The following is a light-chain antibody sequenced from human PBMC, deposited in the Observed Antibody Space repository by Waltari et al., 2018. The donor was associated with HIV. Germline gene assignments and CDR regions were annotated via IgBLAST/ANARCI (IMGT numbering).Light chain of an antibody. V-gene: IGKV3-20*01. CDR1: QSVSSSY. J-gene: IGKJ1*01. CDR2: AAS. CDR3: QQYGSSPRT. Sequence: EIVLMQSPGTLSLFPGERATLSCRASQSVSSSYLAWYQQKPGQAPRLLIYAASSRATGIPDRFSGSGSGTDFTLTISRLEPGDIAVYYCQQYGSSPRTFGQGTKVEVK.